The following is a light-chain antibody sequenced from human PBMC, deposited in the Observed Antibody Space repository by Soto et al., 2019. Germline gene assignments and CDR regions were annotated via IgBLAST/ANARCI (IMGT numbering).Light chain of an antibody. CDR2: EVS. CDR3: SSHTSYSTRV. CDR1: SIDVGGYNY. V-gene: IGLV2-14*01. Sequence: QSALTQPASVSGSPGQSIAISGTGTSIDVGGYNYVSWYQQHPGKAPKLMIHEVSNRPSGISDRFSGSKSGNTASLTISGLQADDEADYYCSSHTSYSTRVFGTGTKLTVL. J-gene: IGLJ1*01.